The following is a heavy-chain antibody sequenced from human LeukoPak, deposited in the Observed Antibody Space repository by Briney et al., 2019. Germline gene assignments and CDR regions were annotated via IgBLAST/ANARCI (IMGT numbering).Heavy chain of an antibody. CDR2: IRTSGSTI. V-gene: IGHV3-48*04. J-gene: IGHJ4*02. CDR1: GFTFSSYS. D-gene: IGHD5-12*01. Sequence: PGGFLRLSCAASGFTFSSYSMNWVRRAPGKGLEWLSYIRTSGSTIYYADSVKGRFTISRDNAKNSLYLQMNSLRAEDTAVYYCARGGGYVLGPYFDYWGQGTLVTVSS. CDR3: ARGGGYVLGPYFDY.